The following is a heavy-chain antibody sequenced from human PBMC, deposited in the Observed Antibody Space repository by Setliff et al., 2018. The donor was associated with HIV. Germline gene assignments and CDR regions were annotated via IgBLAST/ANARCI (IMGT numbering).Heavy chain of an antibody. D-gene: IGHD1-20*01. CDR3: ARVSLRPLTGSYYFDY. Sequence: SETLSLTCTVSGGSINGHYWSWIRQPPGKGLEWIGYIYYSGSTNYNPSLKSRVTISADTSKNQFSLKLSSVTAADTAVYYCARVSLRPLTGSYYFDYWGQGTLVTVSS. J-gene: IGHJ4*02. CDR2: IYYSGST. CDR1: GGSINGHY. V-gene: IGHV4-59*11.